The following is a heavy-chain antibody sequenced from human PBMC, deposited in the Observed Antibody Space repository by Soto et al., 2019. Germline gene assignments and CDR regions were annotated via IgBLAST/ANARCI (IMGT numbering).Heavy chain of an antibody. V-gene: IGHV4-59*01. Sequence: SETLSLTCTVSGGSISSYYWSWIRQPPGKGLEWIGYIYYSGSTNYNPSLKSRVTISVDTSKNQFSLKLSSVTAADTAVYYCARDRNWNYYGMDVWGQGTTVTVSS. CDR3: ARDRNWNYYGMDV. J-gene: IGHJ6*02. D-gene: IGHD1-20*01. CDR2: IYYSGST. CDR1: GGSISSYY.